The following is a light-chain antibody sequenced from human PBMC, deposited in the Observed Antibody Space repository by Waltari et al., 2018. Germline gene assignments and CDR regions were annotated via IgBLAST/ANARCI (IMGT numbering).Light chain of an antibody. Sequence: DIQMTQSPSPLSTSIGDRVTITCRARQTITSWLAWYQQKPGKAPKLLITTASSLESGVPSRCSGSGSGTEFTLTISSLQPDDFATYYCQQYDRLPVTFGQGTKLEIK. CDR2: TAS. CDR1: QTITSW. V-gene: IGKV1-5*03. CDR3: QQYDRLPVT. J-gene: IGKJ2*01.